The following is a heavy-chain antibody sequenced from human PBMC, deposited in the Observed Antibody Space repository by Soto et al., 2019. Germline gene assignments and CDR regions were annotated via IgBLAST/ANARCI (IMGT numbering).Heavy chain of an antibody. J-gene: IGHJ4*02. D-gene: IGHD3-3*01. V-gene: IGHV4-34*01. CDR3: ARRDYDFWSGYRSHFDY. Sequence: PSETLSLTWAVYGGSFSCYCWSWIRQPPGKGLEWIGEINHSGSTNYNPSLKSRVTISVDTSKNQFSLKLSSVTAADTAVYYCARRDYDFWSGYRSHFDYWGQGTLVTVSS. CDR1: GGSFSCYC. CDR2: INHSGST.